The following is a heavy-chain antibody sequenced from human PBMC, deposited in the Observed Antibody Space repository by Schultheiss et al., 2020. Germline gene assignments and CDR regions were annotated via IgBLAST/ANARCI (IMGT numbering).Heavy chain of an antibody. CDR3: ARSEGWFDP. V-gene: IGHV4-31*02. CDR2: IYYSGNT. CDR1: TFDDYA. J-gene: IGHJ5*02. Sequence: TFDDYAMHWVRQGPGKGLEWIGYIYYSGNTYYNPSLKSRVTISVDTSKNQFSLKLSSVTAADTAVYYCARSEGWFDPWGQGTLVTVS.